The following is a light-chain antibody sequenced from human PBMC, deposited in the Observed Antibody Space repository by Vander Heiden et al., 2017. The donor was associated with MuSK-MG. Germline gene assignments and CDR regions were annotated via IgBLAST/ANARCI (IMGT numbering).Light chain of an antibody. J-gene: IGKJ1*01. CDR1: QSINIF. CDR2: GAF. CDR3: QQGYSYPET. V-gene: IGKV1-39*01. Sequence: DIQMTQSPSSLSASVGDRVTITCRASQSINIFLKWYQQKPGRAPKLLIYGAFSVQSGGPSRFSGSGSGTDFTLTISSLQPEDFVTYLCQQGYSYPETFGQGTKLEIK.